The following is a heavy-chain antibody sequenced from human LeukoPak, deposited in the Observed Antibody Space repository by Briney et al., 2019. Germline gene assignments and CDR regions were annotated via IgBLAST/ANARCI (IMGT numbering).Heavy chain of an antibody. D-gene: IGHD4-17*01. CDR2: INAGNGNT. Sequence: GASVKVSCKASGYTFTSYAIHWVRQAPGQRFEWMGWINAGNGNTKYSQEFQGRVTITTDTSASTAYMEVSSLRSEDMAIYYCARDRAPKTVTSEVDAFDIWGQGTMVTVSS. CDR3: ARDRAPKTVTSEVDAFDI. J-gene: IGHJ3*02. V-gene: IGHV1-3*03. CDR1: GYTFTSYA.